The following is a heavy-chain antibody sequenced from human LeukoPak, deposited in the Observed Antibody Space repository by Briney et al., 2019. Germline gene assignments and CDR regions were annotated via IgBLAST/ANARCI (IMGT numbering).Heavy chain of an antibody. V-gene: IGHV3-30*18. J-gene: IGHJ4*02. CDR3: AKDSSVSYSSGWSYFDY. D-gene: IGHD6-19*01. CDR2: ISYDGSNK. CDR1: GFTFSSYG. Sequence: GGSLRLSCAASGFTFSSYGMHWVRQAPGKGLEWVAVISYDGSNKYYADSVKGRFTISRDNSKNTLYLQMNSLRAEDTAVYYCAKDSSVSYSSGWSYFDYWDQGTLVTVSS.